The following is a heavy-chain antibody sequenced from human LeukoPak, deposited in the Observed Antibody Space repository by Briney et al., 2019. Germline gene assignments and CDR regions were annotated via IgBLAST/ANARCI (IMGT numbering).Heavy chain of an antibody. Sequence: ASVKVSCKASGYTFTSYYMHWVRQAPRQGLEWMGIINPSGGSTSYAQKFQGRVTMTRDTSTSTVYMELSSLRSEDTAVYYCARDHDYGDYSFAFDIWGQGTMVTVSS. D-gene: IGHD4-17*01. CDR1: GYTFTSYY. J-gene: IGHJ3*02. V-gene: IGHV1-46*01. CDR2: INPSGGST. CDR3: ARDHDYGDYSFAFDI.